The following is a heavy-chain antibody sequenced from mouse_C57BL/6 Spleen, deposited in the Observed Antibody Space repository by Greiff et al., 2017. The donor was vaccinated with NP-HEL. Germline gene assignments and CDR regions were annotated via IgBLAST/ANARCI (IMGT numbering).Heavy chain of an antibody. V-gene: IGHV2-3*01. CDR1: GFSLTSYG. CDR3: AKPRDYGPYYYAMDY. J-gene: IGHJ4*01. D-gene: IGHD2-4*01. CDR2: IWGDGST. Sequence: QVQLQQSGPGLVAPSQSLSITCTVSGFSLTSYGVSWVRQPQGKGLEWMGVIWGDGSTNYHSALLYRLGTFTDNSKYQVFFKLNRRQTDDTSTYYCAKPRDYGPYYYAMDYWGQGTSVTVSS.